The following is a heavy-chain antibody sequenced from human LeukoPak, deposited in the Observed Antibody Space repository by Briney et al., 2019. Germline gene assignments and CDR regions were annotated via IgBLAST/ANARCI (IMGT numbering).Heavy chain of an antibody. Sequence: GGSLRLSCAAFGFTFSSYEMNWVRQAPGKGLEWVSYISSSGSTIYYADSVKGRFTISRDNSKNTLYLQMNSLRAEDTAVYYCAKALSRGVIITKNPSNYYYGMDVWGKGTTVTVSS. V-gene: IGHV3-48*03. CDR2: ISSSGSTI. J-gene: IGHJ6*04. D-gene: IGHD3-10*01. CDR1: GFTFSSYE. CDR3: AKALSRGVIITKNPSNYYYGMDV.